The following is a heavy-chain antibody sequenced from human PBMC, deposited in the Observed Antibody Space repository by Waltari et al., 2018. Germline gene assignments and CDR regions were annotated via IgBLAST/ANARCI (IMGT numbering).Heavy chain of an antibody. Sequence: QVQLVQSGAEVKKPGASVKVSCKASGYTFTSYSMHWLRQAPGQGPEWMGIINPSGGSTSYAQKFQGRVTMTRDTSTSTVYMELSSLRSEDTAVYYCARTRIPHIGSPGSSFYYYGMDVWGQGTTVTVSS. CDR3: ARTRIPHIGSPGSSFYYYGMDV. J-gene: IGHJ6*02. D-gene: IGHD2-2*02. CDR1: GYTFTSYS. V-gene: IGHV1-46*01. CDR2: INPSGGST.